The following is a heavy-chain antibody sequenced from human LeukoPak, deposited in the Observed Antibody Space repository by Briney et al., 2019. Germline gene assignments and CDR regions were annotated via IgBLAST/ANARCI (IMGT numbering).Heavy chain of an antibody. V-gene: IGHV4-38-2*02. CDR3: ARAPTYELEGIDP. J-gene: IGHJ5*02. CDR1: GYSISSGYY. Sequence: PSETLSLTCTVSGYSISSGYYWGWIRQPPGKGLEWIGSIYHSESADYNPSLKSRVTISVDTSRNQFSLKLSSVTAADTAVYYCARAPTYELEGIDPWGQGTLVTVSS. CDR2: IYHSESA. D-gene: IGHD1-1*01.